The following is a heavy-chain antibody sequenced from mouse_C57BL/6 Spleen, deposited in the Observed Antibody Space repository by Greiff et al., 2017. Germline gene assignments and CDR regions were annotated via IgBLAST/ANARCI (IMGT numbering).Heavy chain of an antibody. CDR2: IWSGGST. J-gene: IGHJ4*01. D-gene: IGHD1-1*01. Sequence: VKLQQSGPGLVQPSQSLSITCTVSGFSLTSYGVHWVRQSPGKGLEWLGVIWSGGSTDYNAAFISRLSISKDNSKSQVFFKMNSLQAYDTAIYYCASTGYYAMDYWGQGTSVTVSS. CDR1: GFSLTSYG. CDR3: ASTGYYAMDY. V-gene: IGHV2-2*01.